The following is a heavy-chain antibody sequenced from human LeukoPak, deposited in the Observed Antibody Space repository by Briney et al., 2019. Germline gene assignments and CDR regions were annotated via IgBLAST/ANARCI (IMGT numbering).Heavy chain of an antibody. D-gene: IGHD2-15*01. J-gene: IGHJ4*02. V-gene: IGHV3-49*04. Sequence: PGGSLRLSCATSGFNFGEFVVSWVRQAPGTGLEWVGFIGDKANGGTTEYAASVEGRFMIARDDSKGLAYLEMNSLKVDDTGTHYCSRGFAADWGQGALVTVSS. CDR3: SRGFAAD. CDR2: IGDKANGGTT. CDR1: GFNFGEFV.